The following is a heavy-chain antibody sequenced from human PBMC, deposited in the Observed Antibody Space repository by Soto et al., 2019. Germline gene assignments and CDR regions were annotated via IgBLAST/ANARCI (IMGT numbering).Heavy chain of an antibody. V-gene: IGHV4-4*02. J-gene: IGHJ5*01. CDR2: VHISGHS. CDR3: ARVRQGCSANNCYFDP. CDR1: GGSVRAPDW. Sequence: KSSETLSLTCTLSGGSVRAPDWWNWVRQSPDKGLEWIAEVHISGHSNYNPSLSSRVSVSIDSSKNQFYLNLNSVTAADTAIYYCARVRQGCSANNCYFDPWGQGTQVTVSS. D-gene: IGHD1-1*01.